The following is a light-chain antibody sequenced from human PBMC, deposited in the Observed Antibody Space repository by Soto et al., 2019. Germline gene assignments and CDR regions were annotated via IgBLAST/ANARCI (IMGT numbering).Light chain of an antibody. CDR3: CSYAGSYTLVV. CDR2: DVT. V-gene: IGLV2-11*01. J-gene: IGLJ2*01. Sequence: QSALSQPRSVSGSPGQSVTISCTGTSSDVGCYNYVSWYQQHPGKAPKLMIYDVTERPSGVPDRFSGSKSGNTASLTISGLQAEDEADYYCCSYAGSYTLVVFGGGTKLTVL. CDR1: SSDVGCYNY.